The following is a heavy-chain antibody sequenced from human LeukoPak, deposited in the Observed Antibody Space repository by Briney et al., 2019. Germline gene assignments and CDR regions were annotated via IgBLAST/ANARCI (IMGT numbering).Heavy chain of an antibody. J-gene: IGHJ4*02. V-gene: IGHV1-2*02. D-gene: IGHD4-23*01. CDR3: ARGHFFYGGNTQLDY. Sequence: ASVKVSCKASGYTFTGYCMHWVRQAPGQGLEWMGWINPNSGGTNYAQKFQGRVTMTRDTSISTAYMELSRLRSDDTAVYYCARGHFFYGGNTQLDYWGQGTLVTVSS. CDR2: INPNSGGT. CDR1: GYTFTGYC.